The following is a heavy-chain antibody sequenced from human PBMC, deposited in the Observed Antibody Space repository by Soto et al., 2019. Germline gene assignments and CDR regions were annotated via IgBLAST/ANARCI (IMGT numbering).Heavy chain of an antibody. D-gene: IGHD6-13*01. CDR1: GFTFSSYG. CDR2: ISYDGSNK. J-gene: IGHJ6*02. CDR3: AKADRYSSSWSYYYYYYGMEV. Sequence: PGGSLRLSCAASGFTFSSYGMHWVRQAPGKGLEWVAVISYDGSNKYYADSVKGRFTISRDNSKNTLYLQMNSLRAEDTAVYYCAKADRYSSSWSYYYYYYGMEVWGQGTTVTVSS. V-gene: IGHV3-30*18.